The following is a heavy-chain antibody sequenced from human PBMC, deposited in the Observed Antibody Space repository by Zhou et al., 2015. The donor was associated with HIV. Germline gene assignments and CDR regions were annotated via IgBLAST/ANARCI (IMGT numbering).Heavy chain of an antibody. CDR2: IIPILGIA. J-gene: IGHJ6*02. CDR1: GGTFSSYT. CDR3: ARDGSGVIHYGMDV. Sequence: QVQLVQSGAEVKKPGSSVKVSCKASGGTFSSYTISWVRQAPGQGLEWMGRIIPILGIANYAQKFQGRVTITADKSTSTAYMELSSLRSEDTAVYYCARDGSGVIHYGMDVWGQGTTVTVSS. D-gene: IGHD3-10*01. V-gene: IGHV1-69*08.